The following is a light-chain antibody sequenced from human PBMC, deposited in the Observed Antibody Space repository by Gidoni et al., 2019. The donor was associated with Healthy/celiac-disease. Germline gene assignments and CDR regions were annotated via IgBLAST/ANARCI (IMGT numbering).Light chain of an antibody. CDR3: QQRSNWPPWT. CDR2: DAS. CDR1: QSVSSY. J-gene: IGKJ1*01. V-gene: IGKV3-11*01. Sequence: EIVLTQSPATLPLSPGESATLSCRASQSVSSYLAWYQLKPGQAPRLLIYDASNRATGIPARFSGSGSGTYFTLTISSLEPEDFAVYYCQQRSNWPPWTFGPGTKVEIK.